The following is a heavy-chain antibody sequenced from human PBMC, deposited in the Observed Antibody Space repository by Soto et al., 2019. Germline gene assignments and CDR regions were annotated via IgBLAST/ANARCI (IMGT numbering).Heavy chain of an antibody. V-gene: IGHV4-34*01. Sequence: LSLTYAVEGGSFIGHGWSWLSPPPGKGLEWIGEINHSGSTNYNPSLKSRVTISVDTSKNQFPLKLSSVTAADTAVYYCARGLTYYYGSGSYPNGGLFDPWGQGTLVTVSS. D-gene: IGHD3-10*01. J-gene: IGHJ5*02. CDR1: GGSFIGHG. CDR2: INHSGST. CDR3: ARGLTYYYGSGSYPNGGLFDP.